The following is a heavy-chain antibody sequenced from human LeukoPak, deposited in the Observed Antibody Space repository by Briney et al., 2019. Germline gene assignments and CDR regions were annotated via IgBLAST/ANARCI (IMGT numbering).Heavy chain of an antibody. CDR1: GGSISSSSYY. Sequence: PSETLSLTCTVSGGSISSSSYYWGWIRQPPGKGLEWIGSIYYSGSTYYNPSLKSRVTISVDTSKNQFSLKLSSVTAADTAVYYCATYPTYYYDSSGYKPGMTDAFDIWGQGTMVTVSS. D-gene: IGHD3-22*01. CDR3: ATYPTYYYDSSGYKPGMTDAFDI. CDR2: IYYSGST. J-gene: IGHJ3*02. V-gene: IGHV4-39*07.